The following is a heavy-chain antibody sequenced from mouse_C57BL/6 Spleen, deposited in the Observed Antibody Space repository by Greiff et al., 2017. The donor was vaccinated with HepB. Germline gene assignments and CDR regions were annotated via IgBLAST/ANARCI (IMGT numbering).Heavy chain of an antibody. V-gene: IGHV1-69*01. D-gene: IGHD1-3*01. CDR1: GYTFTSYW. CDR3: ARSGSSGFAY. CDR2: IDPSDSYT. Sequence: VQLQQSGAELVMPGASVKLSCKASGYTFTSYWMHWVKQRPGQGLEWIGEIDPSDSYTNYTQKFKGKSTLTVDKSTSTAYMQLSSLTSEDSAVYYCARSGSSGFAYWGQGTLVTVSA. J-gene: IGHJ3*01.